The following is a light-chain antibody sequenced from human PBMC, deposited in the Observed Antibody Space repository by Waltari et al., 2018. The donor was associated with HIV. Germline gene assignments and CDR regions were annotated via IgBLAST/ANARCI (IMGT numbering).Light chain of an antibody. CDR2: AAS. CDR3: QQYDNVPVT. CDR1: QGISNF. Sequence: DIQMTQSPSSLSASVGDRVTITCRATQGISNFLAWYQQKPGKVPKLLMYAASTLQSGVPSRFSGGGSGTDFTLTINSLQPDDVATYYCQQYDNVPVTFGPGTKVEIK. V-gene: IGKV1-27*01. J-gene: IGKJ3*01.